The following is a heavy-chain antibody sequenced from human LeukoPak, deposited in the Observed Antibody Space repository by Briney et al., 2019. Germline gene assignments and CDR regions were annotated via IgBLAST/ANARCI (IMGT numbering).Heavy chain of an antibody. CDR3: ASWNGVIVAQYYYYYYGMDV. V-gene: IGHV1-69*13. D-gene: IGHD3-22*01. Sequence: GASVKVSCKASGGTFSSYAISWVRQAPGQGLEWMGGIIPIFGTANYAQKFQGRVTITADESTSTAYMELSSLRSEDTAVYYCASWNGVIVAQYYYYYYGMDVWGQGTTVTVSS. CDR2: IIPIFGTA. J-gene: IGHJ6*02. CDR1: GGTFSSYA.